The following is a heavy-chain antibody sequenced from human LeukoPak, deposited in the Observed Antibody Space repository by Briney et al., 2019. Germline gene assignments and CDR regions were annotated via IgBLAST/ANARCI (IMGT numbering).Heavy chain of an antibody. CDR2: INPNSGGT. V-gene: IGHV1-2*02. Sequence: GASVKVSCKASGYTFTGQYIHWVRQAPGQGPEWMGWINPNSGGTNYAQKFQGRDTMTRDTSISTAYMEVSSLRSDDTAVYYCARSYSYDSSGYYGAKWGQGTLVTVSS. CDR1: GYTFTGQY. CDR3: ARSYSYDSSGYYGAK. J-gene: IGHJ4*02. D-gene: IGHD3-22*01.